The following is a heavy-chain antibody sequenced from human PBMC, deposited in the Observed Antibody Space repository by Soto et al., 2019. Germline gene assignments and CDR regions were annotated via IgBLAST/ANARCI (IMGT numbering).Heavy chain of an antibody. V-gene: IGHV4-31*03. D-gene: IGHD4-17*01. Sequence: SDTLSLTCTVSGGPFSAGGYYWSWIRQAPGKGLEWIGYILQNGDTSYNPPLKSRVTISTDTSKRQFSLKLTSVTAADTAVYYCARGDSTVSSVFDYWGQGLLVTVSS. CDR1: GGPFSAGGYY. J-gene: IGHJ4*02. CDR3: ARGDSTVSSVFDY. CDR2: ILQNGDT.